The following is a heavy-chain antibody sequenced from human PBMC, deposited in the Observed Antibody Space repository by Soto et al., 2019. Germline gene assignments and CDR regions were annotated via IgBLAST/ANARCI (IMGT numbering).Heavy chain of an antibody. CDR2: VIPIFGTA. CDR3: ARPPYPGCINAVCYPLDY. J-gene: IGHJ4*02. D-gene: IGHD2-8*01. V-gene: IGHV1-69*13. CDR1: GGTFSSYA. Sequence: GASVKVSCKASGGTFSSYAISWVRQAPGQGLEWMGGVIPIFGTANYAQKFQGRVTITADESTSTAYMELSSLRSEDTAVYYCARPPYPGCINAVCYPLDYWGQGTLVTVSS.